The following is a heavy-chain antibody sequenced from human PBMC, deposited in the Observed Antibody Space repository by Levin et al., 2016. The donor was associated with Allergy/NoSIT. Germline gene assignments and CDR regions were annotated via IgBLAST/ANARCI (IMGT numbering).Heavy chain of an antibody. D-gene: IGHD2-21*02. CDR2: IYYDGTT. J-gene: IGHJ2*01. CDR3: ARKHCSDTNTDCYVGWFFDL. CDR1: GGSMKNYY. Sequence: SETLSLTCTVSGGSMKNYYWSWLRQPPGKALEWIGYIYYDGTTNSNPSLKSRVAISVDTSREQFSLNLSSVTAADTAVYYCARKHCSDTNTDCYVGWFFDLWGRGTLVTVSS. V-gene: IGHV4-59*01.